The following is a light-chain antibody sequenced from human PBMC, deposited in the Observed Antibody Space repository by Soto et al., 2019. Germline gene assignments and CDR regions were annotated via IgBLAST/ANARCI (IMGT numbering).Light chain of an antibody. CDR1: QSVTSSY. J-gene: IGKJ4*01. V-gene: IGKV3-20*01. CDR3: QQYNNWPLT. CDR2: SAS. Sequence: ENVLTQSPGTLSLSPGERATLSCRASQSVTSSYLAWYQQKPGQAPRLLIYSASSRATGVPDRFTGSGSGTEFTLTISSLQSDDFAMYYCQQYNNWPLTFGGGTKVDIK.